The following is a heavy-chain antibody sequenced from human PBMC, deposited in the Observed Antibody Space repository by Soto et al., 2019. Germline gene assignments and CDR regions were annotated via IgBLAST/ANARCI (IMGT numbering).Heavy chain of an antibody. CDR2: MSHSGGT. CDR1: GGFASSGSYY. V-gene: IGHV4-61*01. Sequence: SETLSLTCAVYGGFASSGSYYWSWIRQPPGKGLEWIGEMSHSGGTHFNPSLKSRVTISVDTSKNQFSLKLSSVTAADTAVYYCARGSSSWANYYYYYMDVWGKGTTVTVSS. D-gene: IGHD6-13*01. CDR3: ARGSSSWANYYYYYMDV. J-gene: IGHJ6*03.